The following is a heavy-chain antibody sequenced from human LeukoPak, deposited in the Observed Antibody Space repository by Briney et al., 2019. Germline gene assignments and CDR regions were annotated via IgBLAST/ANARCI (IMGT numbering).Heavy chain of an antibody. CDR1: GYTFIGYY. CDR3: ARVRGIHYYFDY. CDR2: INPNSGGT. Sequence: ASVKVSCKASGYTFIGYYIHWVRQAPGQGLEWMGRINPNSGGTNYAQKIQGRVTMTRETSISTAYMELSRLRSDDTAVYYCARVRGIHYYFDYWGQGTLVTVSS. J-gene: IGHJ4*02. V-gene: IGHV1-2*06.